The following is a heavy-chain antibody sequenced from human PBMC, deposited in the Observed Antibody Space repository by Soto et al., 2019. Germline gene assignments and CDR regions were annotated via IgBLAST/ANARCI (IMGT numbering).Heavy chain of an antibody. CDR3: ARGRQWGLPPPLYFDY. V-gene: IGHV3-23*01. CDR1: GFTFSSYA. CDR2: VSGSGATT. D-gene: IGHD1-26*01. J-gene: IGHJ4*02. Sequence: GGSLRLSCAASGFTFSSYAVTWVRQAPGKGLEWVSAVSGSGATTNYADSVKGRFTISRDNSKNTLYLQMNSLRAEDTAVYYCARGRQWGLPPPLYFDYWGQGTLVTVSS.